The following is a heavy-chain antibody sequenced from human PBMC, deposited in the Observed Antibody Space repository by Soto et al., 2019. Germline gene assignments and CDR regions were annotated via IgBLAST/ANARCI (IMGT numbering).Heavy chain of an antibody. J-gene: IGHJ4*02. D-gene: IGHD2-21*02. V-gene: IGHV4-31*03. Sequence: QVQLQESGPGLVKPSQTLSLTCTVSGGSISSGGYYWSWIRQHPGKGREWIGYIYYSGSTYYNPSLKSRVTISVDTSKNQFSLKLSSVTAADTAVYYCARSAIVVVTAYFDYWGQGTLVTVSS. CDR2: IYYSGST. CDR3: ARSAIVVVTAYFDY. CDR1: GGSISSGGYY.